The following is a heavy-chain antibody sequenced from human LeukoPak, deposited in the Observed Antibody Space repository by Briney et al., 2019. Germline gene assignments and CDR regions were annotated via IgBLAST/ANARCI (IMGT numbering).Heavy chain of an antibody. J-gene: IGHJ4*02. Sequence: KPSQTLSLTCTVSGGSISSGGYYWSWIRQPPGKGLEWIGYIYYSGSTNYNPSLKSRVTISVDTSKNQFSLKLSSVTAADTAVYYCARVYDFWSGYLDYWGQGTLVTVSS. D-gene: IGHD3-3*01. V-gene: IGHV4-61*08. CDR1: GGSISSGGYY. CDR3: ARVYDFWSGYLDY. CDR2: IYYSGST.